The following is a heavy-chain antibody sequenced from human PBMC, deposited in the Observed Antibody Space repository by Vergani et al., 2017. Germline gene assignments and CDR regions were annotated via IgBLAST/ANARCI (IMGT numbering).Heavy chain of an antibody. D-gene: IGHD3-10*01. CDR2: ISAYNGNT. CDR3: ARPITMVRGAQTLDAFDI. Sequence: QVQLVQSGAEVKKPGASVKVSCKASGYTFTSYGISWVRQAPGQGLEWMGWISAYNGNTNDAQKLQGRVTMTTDTSTSTGYMELSSLRSDDTAVYYCARPITMVRGAQTLDAFDIWGQGTMVTVSS. V-gene: IGHV1-18*01. J-gene: IGHJ3*02. CDR1: GYTFTSYG.